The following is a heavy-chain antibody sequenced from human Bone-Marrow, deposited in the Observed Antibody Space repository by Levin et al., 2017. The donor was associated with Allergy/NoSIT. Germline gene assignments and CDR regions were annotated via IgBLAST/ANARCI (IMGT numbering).Heavy chain of an antibody. V-gene: IGHV3-43*01. CDR1: GFTFDDYT. CDR2: ISWDGGST. D-gene: IGHD6-13*01. CDR3: AKSGSSWYVYDFDY. Sequence: GESLKISCAASGFTFDDYTMHWVRQAPGKGLEWVSLISWDGGSTYYADSVKGRFTISRDNSKNSLYLQMNSLRTEDTALYYCAKSGSSWYVYDFDYWGQGTLVTVSS. J-gene: IGHJ4*02.